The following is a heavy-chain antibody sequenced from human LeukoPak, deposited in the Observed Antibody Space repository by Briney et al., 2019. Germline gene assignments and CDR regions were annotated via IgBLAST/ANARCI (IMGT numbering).Heavy chain of an antibody. CDR1: GYTFTSYA. D-gene: IGHD2-2*01. CDR2: INTNTGNP. CDR3: ARLYCSSTSCQGDAFDI. V-gene: IGHV7-4-1*02. Sequence: ASVKVSCKASGYTFTSYAMNWVRQAPGQGLEWMGWINTNTGNPTYAQGFTGRFVFSLDTSVSTAYLQISSLKAEDTAVYYCARLYCSSTSCQGDAFDIWGQGTMVTVSS. J-gene: IGHJ3*02.